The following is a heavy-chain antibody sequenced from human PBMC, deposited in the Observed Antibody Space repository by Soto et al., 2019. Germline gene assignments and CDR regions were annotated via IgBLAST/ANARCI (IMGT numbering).Heavy chain of an antibody. V-gene: IGHV1-69*08. Sequence: QVQLVQSGAEVKKPGSSVKVSCKASGDTFSSYTISWVRQAPGQGLEWMGRIIPILGIANYAQKFQGRVSITADKSTSTAYMELSSLRSEDTAVYYCAKDYYGSGSYFRFDPWGQGTLVTVSS. D-gene: IGHD3-10*01. CDR1: GDTFSSYT. CDR2: IIPILGIA. CDR3: AKDYYGSGSYFRFDP. J-gene: IGHJ5*02.